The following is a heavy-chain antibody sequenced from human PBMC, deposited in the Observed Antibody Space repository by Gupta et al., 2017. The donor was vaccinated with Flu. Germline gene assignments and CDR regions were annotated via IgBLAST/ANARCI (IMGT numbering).Heavy chain of an antibody. CDR2: IYHSGNT. CDR3: ARVPSPHYYDYSGYYSAFDY. Sequence: QVQLQESGPGLVKPSETLSLTCAVSGYSITSGYYWGWIRHPPGKGLEWIGFIYHSGNTDYNPSLKSRFTISVDTSKNQFSLKLSSVTAADTAVYYCARVPSPHYYDYSGYYSAFDYWGQGTLVTVSS. V-gene: IGHV4-38-2*01. D-gene: IGHD3-22*01. CDR1: GYSITSGYY. J-gene: IGHJ4*02.